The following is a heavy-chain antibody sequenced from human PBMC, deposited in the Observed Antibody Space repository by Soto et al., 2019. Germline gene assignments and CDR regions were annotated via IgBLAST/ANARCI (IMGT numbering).Heavy chain of an antibody. Sequence: ASVKVSCKASGYTFTGYYMHWVRQAPGQGLEWMGWINPNSGGTNYAQKFQGWVTMTRDTSISTAYMEPSRLRSDDTAVYYCARDLLGYCSSTSCELIHWGQGTLVTVSS. CDR1: GYTFTGYY. CDR3: ARDLLGYCSSTSCELIH. V-gene: IGHV1-2*04. CDR2: INPNSGGT. D-gene: IGHD2-2*01. J-gene: IGHJ4*02.